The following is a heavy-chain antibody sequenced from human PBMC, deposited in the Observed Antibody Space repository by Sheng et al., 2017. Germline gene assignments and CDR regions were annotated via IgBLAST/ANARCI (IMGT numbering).Heavy chain of an antibody. D-gene: IGHD3-3*01. V-gene: IGHV1-69*02. Sequence: QVQLVQSGAEVKKPGSSVKVSCKASGGTFSSYTISWVRQAPGQGLEWMGRIIPILGIANYAQKFQGRVTITADKSTSTAYMELSSLRSEDTAVYYCWIDALRFGRGDWFDPWGQGTLVTVSS. CDR1: GGTFSSYT. CDR3: WIDALRFGRGDWFDP. J-gene: IGHJ5*02. CDR2: IIPILGIA.